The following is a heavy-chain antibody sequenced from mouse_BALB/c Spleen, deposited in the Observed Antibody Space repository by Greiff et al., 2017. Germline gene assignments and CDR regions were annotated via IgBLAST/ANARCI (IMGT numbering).Heavy chain of an antibody. Sequence: QVQLKQSGAELMKPGASVKISCKATGYTFSSYWIEWVKQRPGHGLEWIGEILPGSGSTNYTEKFKGKATFTADTSSNTDYMQLSSLTSEDSAVYYCARQDYYGSSYAYAMDYWGQGTSVTVSS. CDR1: GYTFSSYW. CDR2: ILPGSGST. CDR3: ARQDYYGSSYAYAMDY. D-gene: IGHD1-1*01. V-gene: IGHV1-9*01. J-gene: IGHJ4*01.